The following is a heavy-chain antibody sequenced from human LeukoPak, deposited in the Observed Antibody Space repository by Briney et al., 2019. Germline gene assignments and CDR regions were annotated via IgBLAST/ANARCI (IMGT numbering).Heavy chain of an antibody. Sequence: SETLSLTCTVSGGSISSGGYYWSWIRQHPGKGLEWIGYIYYSRSTYYNPSLKSRVTISVDTSKNQFSLKLSSVTAADTAVYYCARENGWLLPHWYFDLWGRGTLVTVSS. CDR3: ARENGWLLPHWYFDL. CDR1: GGSISSGGYY. J-gene: IGHJ2*01. V-gene: IGHV4-31*03. D-gene: IGHD3-22*01. CDR2: IYYSRST.